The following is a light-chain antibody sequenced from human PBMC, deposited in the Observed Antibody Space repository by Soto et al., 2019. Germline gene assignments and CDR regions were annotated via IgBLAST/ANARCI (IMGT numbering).Light chain of an antibody. J-gene: IGKJ3*01. V-gene: IGKV3-20*01. CDR3: QEYDRPPYN. CDR2: GAS. Sequence: EIVLTQSPGTLSLSPGERATLSCRASQSVSASHLAWFQQKPGQAPRLLIYGASSRDTGIQDRFSGSGSETAFTLTISRLEPEGFVVSSCQEYDRPPYNFGRGTKVEIK. CDR1: QSVSASH.